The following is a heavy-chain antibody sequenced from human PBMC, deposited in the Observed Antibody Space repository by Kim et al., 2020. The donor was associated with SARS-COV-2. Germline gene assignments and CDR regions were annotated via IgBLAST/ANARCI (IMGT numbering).Heavy chain of an antibody. J-gene: IGHJ3*02. V-gene: IGHV4-31*03. CDR3: ASHSIVVVPAAMDDAFDI. CDR2: IYYSGST. CDR1: GRSISSGGYY. Sequence: SETLSLTCTVSGRSISSGGYYWSWIRQHPGKGLEWIGYIYYSGSTYYNPSLKSRVTISVDTSKNQFSLKLSSVTAADTAVYYCASHSIVVVPAAMDDAFDIWGQGTMVTVSS. D-gene: IGHD2-2*01.